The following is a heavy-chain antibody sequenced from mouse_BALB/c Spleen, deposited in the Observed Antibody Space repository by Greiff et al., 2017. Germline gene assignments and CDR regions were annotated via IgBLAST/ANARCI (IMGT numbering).Heavy chain of an antibody. CDR2: INPSNGGT. D-gene: IGHD2-1*01. CDR3: TTIYYGNTYAMDY. J-gene: IGHJ4*01. Sequence: QVQLQQSGAELVKPGASVKLSCKASGYTFTSYYMYWVKQRPGQGLEWIGEINPSNGGTNFNEKFKSKATLTVDKSSSTAYMQLSSLTSEDSAVYYCTTIYYGNTYAMDYWGQGTSVTVSS. CDR1: GYTFTSYY. V-gene: IGHV1S81*02.